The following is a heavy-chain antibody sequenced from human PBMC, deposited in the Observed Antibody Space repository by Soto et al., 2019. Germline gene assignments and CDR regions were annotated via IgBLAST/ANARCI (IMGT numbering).Heavy chain of an antibody. CDR1: GFTFSTYA. Sequence: QVQVVESGGGVVQPGRSLRLSCAASGFTFSTYAMHWVRQAPGKGLEWVAVISYDGSNEYYVDSVKGRFTISRDNSKNTLYLQMNSLREEDTAVYYCAGGSAGHYSSGSLRDWGQGTLVSVSS. D-gene: IGHD3-10*01. CDR3: AGGSAGHYSSGSLRD. V-gene: IGHV3-30-3*01. J-gene: IGHJ4*02. CDR2: ISYDGSNE.